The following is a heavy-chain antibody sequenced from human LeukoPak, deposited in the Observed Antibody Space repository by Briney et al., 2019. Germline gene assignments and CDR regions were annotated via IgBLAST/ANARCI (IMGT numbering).Heavy chain of an antibody. D-gene: IGHD3-16*01. CDR2: ISWNSGNI. CDR3: AREELGSSLGFDP. J-gene: IGHJ5*02. CDR1: GFTFDDYA. Sequence: PGGSLRLSCAASGFTFDDYAMHWVRQAPGKGLEWVSGISWNSGNIGYADSVKGRFTISRDNSKNTLYLQMNSLRAEDTAVYYCAREELGSSLGFDPWGQGTLVTVSS. V-gene: IGHV3-9*01.